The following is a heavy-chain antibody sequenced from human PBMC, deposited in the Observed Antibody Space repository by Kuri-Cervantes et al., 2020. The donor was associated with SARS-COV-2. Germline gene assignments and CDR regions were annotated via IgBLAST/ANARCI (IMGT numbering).Heavy chain of an antibody. V-gene: IGHV3-30*14. Sequence: GESLKISCAASGFTFNNYAMHWVRQTPGEGLEWVAITSYDGSTKYYADSVKGRFTISRDNSKNTLYLQMNSLRAEDTAVYYCAREGNYGYYYYGMDVWGQGTTVTVSS. D-gene: IGHD4-11*01. CDR2: TSYDGSTK. CDR1: GFTFNNYA. CDR3: AREGNYGYYYYGMDV. J-gene: IGHJ6*02.